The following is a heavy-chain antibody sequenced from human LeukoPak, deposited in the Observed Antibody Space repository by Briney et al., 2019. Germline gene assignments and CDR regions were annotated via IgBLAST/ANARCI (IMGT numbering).Heavy chain of an antibody. CDR1: GLTFSRYA. D-gene: IGHD6-19*01. CDR2: ISNDGSNK. J-gene: IGHJ3*02. V-gene: IGHV3-30*04. CDR3: VFLNTGWYTDGFDM. Sequence: GGSLRLSCAASGLTFSRYAMHWVRQAPGMGLAWVAVISNDGSNKYYSESVKGRFTISRDNSKNTLDLQMNSLRTEDTALYYCVFLNTGWYTDGFDMWGQGTMVTVSS.